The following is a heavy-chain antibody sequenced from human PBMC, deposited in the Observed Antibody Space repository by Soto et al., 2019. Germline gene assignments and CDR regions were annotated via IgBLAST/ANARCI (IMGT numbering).Heavy chain of an antibody. J-gene: IGHJ6*02. CDR1: GGTFSSYA. CDR3: ARESSSPNYYYYGMDV. Sequence: QVQLVQSGAEVKKPGSSVKVSCRASGGTFSSYAVSWVRQAPGQGLEWMGVIIPLLNTPKYVQKFQGRVTITADAYATTAYMELSSLRSEDTAVYYCARESSSPNYYYYGMDVWGQGTTVTVSS. CDR2: IIPLLNTP. V-gene: IGHV1-69*01. D-gene: IGHD6-6*01.